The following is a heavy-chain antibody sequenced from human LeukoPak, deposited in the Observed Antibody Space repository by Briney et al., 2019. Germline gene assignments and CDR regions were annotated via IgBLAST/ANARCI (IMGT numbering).Heavy chain of an antibody. J-gene: IGHJ4*02. Sequence: PGGSLRLSCAASGFTFSDYYMTWVRQAPGKGLVWVSRINTDGSYISYADSVKGRFTISRDNAKNTLYLQMNSLRAEDTAVYYCASLADDVVIVPVADYWGQGTLVTVSS. V-gene: IGHV3-74*01. D-gene: IGHD2-2*01. CDR1: GFTFSDYY. CDR3: ASLADDVVIVPVADY. CDR2: INTDGSYI.